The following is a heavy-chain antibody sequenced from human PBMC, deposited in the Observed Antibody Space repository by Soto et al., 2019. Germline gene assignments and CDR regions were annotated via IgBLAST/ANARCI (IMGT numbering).Heavy chain of an antibody. J-gene: IGHJ5*02. CDR2: IYYSGSN. Sequence: ASEAPSLTRTVSGGFLIRGGYFWCWIPQQPGKGVEWIGYIYYSGSNYYTPSLKSRVTISVDTSKNQFSLKLSSVTAADTAVYYCARGRIAAAAHNWFDPWGQGTLVTVS. CDR1: GGFLIRGGYF. D-gene: IGHD6-13*01. V-gene: IGHV4-31*02. CDR3: ARGRIAAAAHNWFDP.